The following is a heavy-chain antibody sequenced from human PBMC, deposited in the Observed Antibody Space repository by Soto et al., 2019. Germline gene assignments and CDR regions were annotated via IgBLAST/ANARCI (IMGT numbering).Heavy chain of an antibody. V-gene: IGHV1-69*01. Sequence: QVQLVQSGAEVKKPGSSVKVSCKASGGTFSSYAISWVRQAPGQGLEWMGGIIPIFGTANYAQKFQGRVTITADESTSTAYMERSSLRSEDTAVYYWARLFYDSSGYYPLGFDYWGQGTLVTVSS. CDR1: GGTFSSYA. CDR3: ARLFYDSSGYYPLGFDY. D-gene: IGHD3-22*01. J-gene: IGHJ4*02. CDR2: IIPIFGTA.